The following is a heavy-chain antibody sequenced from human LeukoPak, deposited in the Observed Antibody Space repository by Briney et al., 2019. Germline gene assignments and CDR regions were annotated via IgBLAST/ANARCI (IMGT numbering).Heavy chain of an antibody. Sequence: ETLALTCTVSGGSISSNSYYWGWVRQAPGKGLEWVSYISTSSSTIYYADSVKGRFTISRDNAKNSLYLQMNSLRAEDTAVYYCARDGANWNDVTYYYYYDGMDVWGQGTTVTVSS. J-gene: IGHJ6*02. CDR2: ISTSSSTI. CDR3: ARDGANWNDVTYYYYYDGMDV. V-gene: IGHV3-48*04. CDR1: GGSISSNSYY. D-gene: IGHD1-1*01.